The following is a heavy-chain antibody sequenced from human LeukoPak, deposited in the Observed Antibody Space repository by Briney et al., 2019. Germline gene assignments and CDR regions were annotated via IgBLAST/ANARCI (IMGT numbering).Heavy chain of an antibody. CDR1: GGSISSYD. V-gene: IGHV4-4*07. CDR3: ARDPRYYSSGWYNWFDP. CDR2: IYTSGST. Sequence: SETLSLTCTVSGGSISSYDWSWIRQPAGKGLEWIGRIYTSGSTNYNPSLKSRVTMSVDTSKNQFSLKLRSVTAADTAVYYCARDPRYYSSGWYNWFDPWGQGTLVTVSS. D-gene: IGHD6-19*01. J-gene: IGHJ5*02.